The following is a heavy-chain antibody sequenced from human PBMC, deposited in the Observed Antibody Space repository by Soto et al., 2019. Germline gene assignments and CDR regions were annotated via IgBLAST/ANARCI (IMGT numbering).Heavy chain of an antibody. V-gene: IGHV1-18*01. Sequence: QVQLVQSGAEVKKPGASVKVSCKASGYTFTSYGISWVRQAPGQGLEWKGWISAYNGNTNYAQKLQGRVTMTTDTSTSKAYMELRSLRSDDTAVYYCARGFPDTAMVIYPIAFDPWGQGNLVTVSS. D-gene: IGHD5-18*01. CDR3: ARGFPDTAMVIYPIAFDP. J-gene: IGHJ5*02. CDR2: ISAYNGNT. CDR1: GYTFTSYG.